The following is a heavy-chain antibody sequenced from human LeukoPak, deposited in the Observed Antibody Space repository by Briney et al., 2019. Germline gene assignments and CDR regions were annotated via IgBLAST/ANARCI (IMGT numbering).Heavy chain of an antibody. D-gene: IGHD6-19*01. V-gene: IGHV4-4*07. CDR3: ASPYDSGWSFVY. J-gene: IGHJ4*02. Sequence: SETLSLTCTVSGGSISSYYWSWIRQPAGKGLEWIGRIYASGSTNYNPSLKSRVTMSVDTSKDQFSLKLSSVTAADTAVYYCASPYDSGWSFVYWGQGTLVTVSS. CDR1: GGSISSYY. CDR2: IYASGST.